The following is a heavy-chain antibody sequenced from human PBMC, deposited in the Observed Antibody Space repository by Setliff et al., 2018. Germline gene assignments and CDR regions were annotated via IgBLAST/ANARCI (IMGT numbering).Heavy chain of an antibody. Sequence: GASVKVSCKASGGTFSSYAIGWVRQAPGQGLEWMGGIIPILRTADYAQKFQGRVTVTTDESTSTAYMELSSLRSEDTALYYCAHTIVGYCSGISCYDYYYGMDVWGQGTTVTVSS. CDR2: IIPILRTA. D-gene: IGHD2-15*01. CDR3: AHTIVGYCSGISCYDYYYGMDV. J-gene: IGHJ6*02. V-gene: IGHV1-69*05. CDR1: GGTFSSYA.